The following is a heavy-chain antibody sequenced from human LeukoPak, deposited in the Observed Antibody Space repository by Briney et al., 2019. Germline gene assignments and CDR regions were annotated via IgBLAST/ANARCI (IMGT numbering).Heavy chain of an antibody. J-gene: IGHJ6*02. D-gene: IGHD2-15*01. CDR1: GFTFSSYA. CDR2: ISYDGSNK. Sequence: GGSLRLSCAASGFTFSSYAMHWVRQAPGKGLEWVAVISYDGSNKYYADSVKGRFTISRDNSKNTLYLQMNSLRAEDTAVYYCAKALGYCSGGSCFPPYYYYGMDVWGQGTTVTVSS. CDR3: AKALGYCSGGSCFPPYYYYGMDV. V-gene: IGHV3-30*04.